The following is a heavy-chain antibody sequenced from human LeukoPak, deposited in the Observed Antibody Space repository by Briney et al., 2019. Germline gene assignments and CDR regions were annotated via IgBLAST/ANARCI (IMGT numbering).Heavy chain of an antibody. CDR2: ISSSGSTI. Sequence: GGSLRLSCAASGFTFSSYEMNWVRQAPGKGLEWVSYISSSGSTIYYADSVKGRFTISRDNAKNSLYLQMNSLRAEDTAVYYCARGSEYGDYNNYWGQGTLVTVPS. D-gene: IGHD4-17*01. J-gene: IGHJ4*02. CDR3: ARGSEYGDYNNY. CDR1: GFTFSSYE. V-gene: IGHV3-48*03.